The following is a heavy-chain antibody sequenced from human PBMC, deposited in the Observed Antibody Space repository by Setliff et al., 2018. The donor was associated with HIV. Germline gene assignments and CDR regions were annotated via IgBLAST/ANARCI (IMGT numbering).Heavy chain of an antibody. D-gene: IGHD3-22*01. V-gene: IGHV4-30-4*08. J-gene: IGHJ5*02. CDR3: ARENGWLFGWFDP. Sequence: SETLSLTCTVSGDSITSGGYSWSWIRQPPGKALEWVGYIYYSGRTSHSGSTYYNPSVASRITISGDTSKNQFSLKLTSVTAADTAIYYCARENGWLFGWFDPWGQGTPVTVSS. CDR2: IYYSGRTSHSGST. CDR1: GDSITSGGYS.